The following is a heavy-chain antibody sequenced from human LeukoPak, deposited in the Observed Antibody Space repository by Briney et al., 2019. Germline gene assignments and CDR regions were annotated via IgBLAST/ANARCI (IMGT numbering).Heavy chain of an antibody. CDR1: GYSFXXXX. V-gene: IGHV5-51*01. J-gene: IGHJ4*02. Sequence: PGESLKISXKGSGYSFXXXXXXWVRXMPGXXXXXXXXXXXGDSGDFDTXYSPSXXXXVTISADKSINTAYLQWSSLKASDTAMYYCARHAHCKSISCYAEYWGQGTLVTVSS. CDR3: ARHAHCKSISCYAEY. CDR2: XXXGDSGDFDT. D-gene: IGHD2-2*01.